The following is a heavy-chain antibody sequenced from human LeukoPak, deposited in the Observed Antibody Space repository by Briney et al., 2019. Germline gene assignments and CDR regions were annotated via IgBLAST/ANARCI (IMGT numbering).Heavy chain of an antibody. J-gene: IGHJ4*02. CDR2: IYHSGST. CDR1: GYSISSGYY. V-gene: IGHV4-38-2*02. Sequence: SETLSLTCTVSGYSISSGYYWGWIRQPPGKGLEWIGSIYHSGSTYYNPSLKSRVTISVDTSKNQFSLKLSSVTAADTAVYYCARDSRGDYVLDYWGQGTLVTVSS. D-gene: IGHD4-17*01. CDR3: ARDSRGDYVLDY.